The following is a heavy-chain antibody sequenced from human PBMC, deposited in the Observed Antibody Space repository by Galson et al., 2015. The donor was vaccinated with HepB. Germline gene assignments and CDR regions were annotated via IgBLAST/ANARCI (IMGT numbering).Heavy chain of an antibody. Sequence: PALVKPTQTLTLTCTLSGFSLSTSGVGVGWIRQPPGKALEWLALIYWDGDKRYSPSLKSRVTITKDTAENQVVLTMTNMDPEETATYYCALRRNTKDWFDPWGQGTLVTVSS. J-gene: IGHJ5*02. D-gene: IGHD3-3*01. V-gene: IGHV2-5*02. CDR1: GFSLSTSGVG. CDR2: IYWDGDK. CDR3: ALRRNTKDWFDP.